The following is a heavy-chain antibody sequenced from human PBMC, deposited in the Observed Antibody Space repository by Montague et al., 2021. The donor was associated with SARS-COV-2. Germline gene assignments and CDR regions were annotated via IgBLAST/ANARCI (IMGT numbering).Heavy chain of an antibody. J-gene: IGHJ4*02. CDR3: VRGFRNGPFDV. CDR1: GSTFDDYG. V-gene: IGHV3-20*04. Sequence: SLRLSCAASGSTFDDYGMSWVRQGPGKGLEWVSGITRNGDSTDFADSVKGRSTISRDNAKNSLYLQMNSLRAEDTALYYCVRGFRNGPFDVWGQGTLVSVSS. D-gene: IGHD1-14*01. CDR2: ITRNGDST.